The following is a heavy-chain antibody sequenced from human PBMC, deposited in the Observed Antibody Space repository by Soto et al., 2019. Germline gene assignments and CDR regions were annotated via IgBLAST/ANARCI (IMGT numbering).Heavy chain of an antibody. J-gene: IGHJ4*02. CDR3: ARGLAYYDSSGYYYIDH. V-gene: IGHV4-30-4*01. Sequence: SESLSLHFTVSVGSLRRGDYHFSWIRQPPGKGLEWIGYIYHSGSTYYNPSLKSRVSISVDTSKNQFSLKLSSVTAADTAVYYCARGLAYYDSSGYYYIDHCGQGSLVTVSA. CDR1: VGSLRRGDYH. CDR2: IYHSGST. D-gene: IGHD3-22*01.